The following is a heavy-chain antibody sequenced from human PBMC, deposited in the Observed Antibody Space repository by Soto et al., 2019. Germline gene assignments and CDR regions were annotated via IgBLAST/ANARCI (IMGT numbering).Heavy chain of an antibody. CDR3: ARSDYSNYVRGNWFDP. Sequence: QVQLQESGPGLVKTSETLSLTCTVSGGSVSSETYLWSWIRQPPGKGLEWIGYIHYSGSTHYNPSRKSRVTKSVDTSKNQFTLKMTSVNTADTAVYYCARSDYSNYVRGNWFDPWGQGTLVIVSS. CDR1: GGSVSSETYL. J-gene: IGHJ5*02. V-gene: IGHV4-61*01. CDR2: IHYSGST. D-gene: IGHD4-4*01.